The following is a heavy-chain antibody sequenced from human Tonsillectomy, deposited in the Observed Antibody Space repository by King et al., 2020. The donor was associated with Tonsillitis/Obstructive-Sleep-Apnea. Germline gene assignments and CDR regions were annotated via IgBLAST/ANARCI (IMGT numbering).Heavy chain of an antibody. Sequence: QLVQSGAEVKKPGASVKVSCKASGYTFTSYSLSWVRQAPGQGLEWMGWISGYNGNTNYALNFQGRLTMTTDTSTSTVYMELRSLRSDDTAVYFCARDTGTYYGGWGQGTLVTVSS. CDR3: ARDTGTYYGG. CDR1: GYTFTSYS. D-gene: IGHD1-26*01. V-gene: IGHV1-18*01. CDR2: ISGYNGNT. J-gene: IGHJ4*02.